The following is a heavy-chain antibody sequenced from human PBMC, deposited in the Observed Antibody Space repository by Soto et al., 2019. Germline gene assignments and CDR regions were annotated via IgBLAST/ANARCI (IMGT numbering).Heavy chain of an antibody. CDR2: INHSGST. CDR3: ARGPPNSI. CDR1: GGSFSGYY. J-gene: IGHJ4*02. Sequence: SETLSLTCAVYGGSFSGYYWTWIRRPPGTGLEWIGEINHSGSTNYNPSLKSRVTISVDTSKNQFSLKLTSVTAADTTVYYCARGPPNSIWGQGTLVTVSS. D-gene: IGHD3-22*01. V-gene: IGHV4-34*01.